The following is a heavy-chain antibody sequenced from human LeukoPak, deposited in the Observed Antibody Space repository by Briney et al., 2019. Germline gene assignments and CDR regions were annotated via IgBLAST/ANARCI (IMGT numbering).Heavy chain of an antibody. V-gene: IGHV3-48*04. CDR2: ISSSSSTI. Sequence: PGGSLRLYCAASGFTFSSYSMNWVRQAPGKGLEWVSYISSSSSTIYYEDSVKGRFTISRDNAKNSLYLQMNSLRAEDTAVYYCARVSTPDAFDIWGQGTMVTVSS. CDR1: GFTFSSYS. CDR3: ARVSTPDAFDI. J-gene: IGHJ3*02.